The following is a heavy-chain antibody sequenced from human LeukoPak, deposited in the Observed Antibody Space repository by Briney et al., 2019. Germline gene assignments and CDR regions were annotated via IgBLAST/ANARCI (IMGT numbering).Heavy chain of an antibody. J-gene: IGHJ3*02. CDR3: ARDRLYDINAFDI. CDR1: GGSISSYY. V-gene: IGHV4-59*12. Sequence: PSETLSLTCTVSGGSISSYYWSWIRQPPGKGLEWIGYIYYSGSTNYNPSLKSRVTISVDTSKNQFSLKLSSVTAADTAVYYCARDRLYDINAFDIWGQGTMVTVSS. CDR2: IYYSGST. D-gene: IGHD3-22*01.